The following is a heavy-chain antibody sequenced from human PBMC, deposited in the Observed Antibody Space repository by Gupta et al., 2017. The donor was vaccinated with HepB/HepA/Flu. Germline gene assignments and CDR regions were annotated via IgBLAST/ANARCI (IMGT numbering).Heavy chain of an antibody. CDR3: AKELYDSSGYYESYYYYGMDV. CDR2: IRGRGTTT. V-gene: IGHV3-23*01. J-gene: IGHJ6*02. D-gene: IGHD3-22*01. Sequence: EVQLLESGGGLVQPGGSLRLSCAASGFFFSSYAMGWVRQAPEKGLEWVSGIRGRGTTTYYADSVKGRFTISRDNSKNTLYLQMNSLRVEDTALYYCAKELYDSSGYYESYYYYGMDVWGQGTTVTVSS. CDR1: GFFFSSYA.